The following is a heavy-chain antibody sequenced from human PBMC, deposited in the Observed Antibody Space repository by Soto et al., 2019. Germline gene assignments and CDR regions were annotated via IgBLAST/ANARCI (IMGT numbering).Heavy chain of an antibody. V-gene: IGHV1-18*01. J-gene: IGHJ6*02. CDR3: ASPPVLRYFEYGMDV. Sequence: ASVKVSCKASGYTFTNFGISWVRQAPGQGLEWMGWISAYNGNTNYAQNFKGRVTITADKSTSTAYMELSSLRSEDTAVYYCASPPVLRYFEYGMDVWGQ. CDR1: GYTFTNFG. D-gene: IGHD3-9*01. CDR2: ISAYNGNT.